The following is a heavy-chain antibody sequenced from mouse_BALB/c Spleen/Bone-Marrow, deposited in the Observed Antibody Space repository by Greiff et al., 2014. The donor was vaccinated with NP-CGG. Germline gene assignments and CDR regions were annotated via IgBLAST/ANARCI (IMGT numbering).Heavy chain of an antibody. CDR2: ISSGGST. CDR3: ARVEDGYYVRAMDY. D-gene: IGHD2-3*01. CDR1: GFTFSSYA. Sequence: VQLKESGGGLVKPGGSLKLSCAASGFTFSSYAMSWVRQTPEKRLEWVASISSGGSTYYPDSVKGRFTISRDNARNILYLQMSSRRSEDTAMYYCARVEDGYYVRAMDYWGQGTSVTVSS. J-gene: IGHJ4*01. V-gene: IGHV5-6-5*01.